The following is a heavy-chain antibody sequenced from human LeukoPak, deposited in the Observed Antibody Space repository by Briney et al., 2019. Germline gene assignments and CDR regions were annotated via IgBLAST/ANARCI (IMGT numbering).Heavy chain of an antibody. V-gene: IGHV6-1*01. Sequence: SQTLSLTFAISGDSVSINSAAWNWIRQSPSRGLEWLGRTYYRSKWYNDYAVSVKSRITIKPDTSKNQFSLQLNSVTPEDTAVYYCALAHSTIVGAFDYWGQGTLVTVSS. D-gene: IGHD1-26*01. J-gene: IGHJ4*02. CDR3: ALAHSTIVGAFDY. CDR2: TYYRSKWYN. CDR1: GDSVSINSAA.